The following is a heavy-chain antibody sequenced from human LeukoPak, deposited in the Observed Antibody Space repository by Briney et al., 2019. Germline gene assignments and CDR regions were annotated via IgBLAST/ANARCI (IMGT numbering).Heavy chain of an antibody. CDR1: GFTFSSYE. V-gene: IGHV3-48*03. D-gene: IGHD6-6*01. Sequence: GGSLRLSCAASGFTFSSYEMNWVRQAPGKGLEWVSYISSSGSNIYYADSVKGRFTISRDNAKNSLFLQMNSLRAEDTAVYYCARLYSSSSGRALDYWGQGTPVTVSS. CDR3: ARLYSSSSGRALDY. CDR2: ISSSGSNI. J-gene: IGHJ4*02.